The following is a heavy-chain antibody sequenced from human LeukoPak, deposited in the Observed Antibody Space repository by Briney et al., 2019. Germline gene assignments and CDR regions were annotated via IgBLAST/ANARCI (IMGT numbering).Heavy chain of an antibody. CDR3: ARGIVVVPASTYYYYGMDV. Sequence: ASVTVSCKASGGTFISYAISWVRQAPGQGLEWMGGIIPIFGTANYAQKFQGRVTITADESTSTAYMELSSLRSEDTAVYYCARGIVVVPASTYYYYGMDVWCKGTTVTVSS. CDR2: IIPIFGTA. CDR1: GGTFISYA. D-gene: IGHD2-2*01. V-gene: IGHV1-69*13. J-gene: IGHJ6*04.